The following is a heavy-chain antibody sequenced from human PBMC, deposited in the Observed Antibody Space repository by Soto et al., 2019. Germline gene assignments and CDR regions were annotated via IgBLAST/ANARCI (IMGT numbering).Heavy chain of an antibody. V-gene: IGHV1-2*04. J-gene: IGHJ6*02. CDR3: ARTMVRGVIIMDYYGIDV. Sequence: ASVKVSCKASGYTFTGYYMHWVRQAPGQGLEWMGWINPNSGGTNYAQKFQGWVTMTRDTSISTAYMELSRLRSDDTAVYYCARTMVRGVIIMDYYGIDVWGQGTTVTVSS. CDR1: GYTFTGYY. D-gene: IGHD3-10*01. CDR2: INPNSGGT.